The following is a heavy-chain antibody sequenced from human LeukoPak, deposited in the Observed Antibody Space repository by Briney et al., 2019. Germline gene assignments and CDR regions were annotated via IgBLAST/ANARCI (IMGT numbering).Heavy chain of an antibody. V-gene: IGHV3-23*01. CDR3: VKDARGYHRPIDH. J-gene: IGHJ4*02. CDR1: GFTFTDFA. CDR2: IGGGGTNT. D-gene: IGHD3-22*01. Sequence: SGGSLRLSCAASGFTFTDFAMNWVRQAPGKGLEWVSGIGGGGTNTDYADSVKGRFTISRDNSKNTLTLQMSSLRADDTAVYFCVKDARGYHRPIDHWGQGILVTVSS.